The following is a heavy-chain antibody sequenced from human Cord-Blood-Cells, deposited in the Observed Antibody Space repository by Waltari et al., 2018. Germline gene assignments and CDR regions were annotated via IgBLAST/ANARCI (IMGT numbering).Heavy chain of an antibody. CDR2: INHSGST. D-gene: IGHD1-26*01. CDR3: ARGGGSYYNWFDP. V-gene: IGHV4-34*01. CDR1: GGSFSGYY. Sequence: QVQLQQWGAGLLKPSETLSLTCAVYGGSFSGYYWSWIRQPPGKGLEWIGEINHSGSTNYNPSVKSRVTISVDTSKNQFSLKLSSVTAADTAVYYCARGGGSYYNWFDPWGQGTLVTVSS. J-gene: IGHJ5*02.